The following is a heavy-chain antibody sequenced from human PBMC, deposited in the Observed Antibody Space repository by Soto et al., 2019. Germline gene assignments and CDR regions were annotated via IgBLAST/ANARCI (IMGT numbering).Heavy chain of an antibody. V-gene: IGHV4-61*01. CDR1: GGSVSSGSYY. CDR2: IYYSGST. CDR3: ARTGANWNPKGYYFDY. D-gene: IGHD1-1*01. J-gene: IGHJ4*02. Sequence: GTLSLTCTVSGGSVSSGSYYWSWIRQPPGKGLEWIGYIYYSGSTNYNPSLKSRVTISVDTSKNQFSLKLSSVTAADTAVYYCARTGANWNPKGYYFDYWGQGTLVTVSS.